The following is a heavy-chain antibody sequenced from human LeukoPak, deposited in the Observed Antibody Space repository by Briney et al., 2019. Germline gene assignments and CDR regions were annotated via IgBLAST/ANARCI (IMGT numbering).Heavy chain of an antibody. V-gene: IGHV4-39*01. CDR2: VNYAVNT. CDR3: ARHLGPYSASYLDY. J-gene: IGHJ4*02. CDR1: GASISSSTYY. D-gene: IGHD1-26*01. Sequence: SGTLSLTCTVSGASISSSTYYWGWIRQSPGKGLEWIGSVNYAVNTYYNPSPKSRVTISADTSKNQFSLKMNFVTAADTALYYCARHLGPYSASYLDYWGQGSLVTVSS.